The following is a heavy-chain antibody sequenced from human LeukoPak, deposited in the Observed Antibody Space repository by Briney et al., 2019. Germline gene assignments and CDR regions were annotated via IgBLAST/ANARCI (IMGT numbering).Heavy chain of an antibody. V-gene: IGHV3-11*06. CDR2: ISSSSSYT. CDR3: ARVGSTRFAPFDY. CDR1: GFTFSDYY. D-gene: IGHD6-13*01. J-gene: IGHJ4*02. Sequence: TGGSLRLSCAPSGFTFSDYYMSWIRQAPGKGLEWVSYISSSSSYTNYADSVKGRFTISRDNAKNSLYLQMNSLRAEDTAVYYCARVGSTRFAPFDYWGQGTLVTVSS.